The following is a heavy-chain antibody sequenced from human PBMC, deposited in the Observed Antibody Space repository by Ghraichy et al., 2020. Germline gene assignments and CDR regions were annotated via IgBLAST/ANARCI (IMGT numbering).Heavy chain of an antibody. CDR2: ISSSSYI. CDR3: ARDSGLGGGYYKTTFDI. Sequence: GGSLRLSCAASGFTFSSYSMNWVRQAPGKGLEWVSSISSSSYIYYADSVKGRFTISRDNAKNSLYLQMNSLRAEDTAVYYCARDSGLGGGYYKTTFDIWGQGTMVTVSS. D-gene: IGHD1-26*01. V-gene: IGHV3-21*01. J-gene: IGHJ3*02. CDR1: GFTFSSYS.